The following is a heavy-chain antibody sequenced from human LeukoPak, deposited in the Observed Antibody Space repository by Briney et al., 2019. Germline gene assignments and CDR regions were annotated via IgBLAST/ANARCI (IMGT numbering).Heavy chain of an antibody. V-gene: IGHV4-4*07. CDR2: IYTSGST. CDR3: ARELKPGMPAPYNWFDP. CDR1: GGSISSYS. Sequence: SETLSLTCTASGGSISSYSRSWIRQPAGKGLEWIGRIYTSGSTNYNLSLESRVTMSVDTSKNQFSLKLSSVTAADTAVYYCARELKPGMPAPYNWFDPWGQGTLVTVSS. D-gene: IGHD2-2*01. J-gene: IGHJ5*02.